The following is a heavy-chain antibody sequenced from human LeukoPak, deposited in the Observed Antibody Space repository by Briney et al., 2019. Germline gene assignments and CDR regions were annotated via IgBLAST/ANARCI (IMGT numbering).Heavy chain of an antibody. CDR1: GFTFSIHG. CDR3: AKDLPILTS. Sequence: PGGSLRLSCAASGFTFSIHGMSWVRQAPGKGLEWVSAMSGSDGATYYADSVKGRFTISRDNSKNTLYLQMNSLRAEDTAVYHCAKDLPILTSWGQGTLVTVSS. D-gene: IGHD2-21*01. J-gene: IGHJ5*02. CDR2: MSGSDGAT. V-gene: IGHV3-23*01.